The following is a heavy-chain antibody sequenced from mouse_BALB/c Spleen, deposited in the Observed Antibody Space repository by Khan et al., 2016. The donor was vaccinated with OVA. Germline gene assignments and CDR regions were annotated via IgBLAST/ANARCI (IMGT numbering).Heavy chain of an antibody. J-gene: IGHJ3*01. CDR3: ARDYWDVFAY. V-gene: IGHV14-3*02. CDR2: VDPANGNT. Sequence: VQLKESGSELVKPRASVKLSCTASGFNIKDTYMHWVKQRPEQGLEWIGRVDPANGNTKYDPKFQGKATITAATSSNTAYLQLSSLTSEDTAVYYCARDYWDVFAYWGQGTLVTVSA. D-gene: IGHD4-1*01. CDR1: GFNIKDTY.